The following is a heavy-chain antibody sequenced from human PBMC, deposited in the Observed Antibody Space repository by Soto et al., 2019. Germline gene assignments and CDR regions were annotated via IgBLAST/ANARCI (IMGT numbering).Heavy chain of an antibody. CDR1: GFTFSSYG. D-gene: IGHD2-21*02. CDR3: AKGLAYCGGDCYSHFDL. J-gene: IGHJ2*01. Sequence: QVQLVESGGGVVQPGRSLRLSCAASGFTFSSYGMHWVRQAPGKGLEWVAVISYAGSNKYYADSVKGRFTISRDNSKNTLYLQMNSLRAEDTAVYYCAKGLAYCGGDCYSHFDLWGRGTLVTVSS. CDR2: ISYAGSNK. V-gene: IGHV3-30*18.